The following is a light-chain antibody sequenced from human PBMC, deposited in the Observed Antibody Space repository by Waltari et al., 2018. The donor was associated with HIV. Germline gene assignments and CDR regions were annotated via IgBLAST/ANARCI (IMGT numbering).Light chain of an antibody. Sequence: IVLTQSPATLSLSTGERATLSCRASQIVNTYLAWYQQKPGQAPRLLLYDASNRATGIPARFSGCGSGTDFTLTISSLEPEDFAVYYCQQRSNWPPEITFGQGTRLEIK. V-gene: IGKV3-11*01. CDR3: QQRSNWPPEIT. J-gene: IGKJ5*01. CDR2: DAS. CDR1: QIVNTY.